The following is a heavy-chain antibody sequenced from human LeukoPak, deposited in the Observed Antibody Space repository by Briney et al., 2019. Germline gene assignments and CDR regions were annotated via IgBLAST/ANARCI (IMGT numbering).Heavy chain of an antibody. CDR3: GMSGDRVPLQDDVFDV. D-gene: IGHD1-26*01. CDR1: EYSFTSYC. J-gene: IGHJ3*01. Sequence: GESLKISCKVSEYSFTSYCIGWVRQMPGKGLEWMGIIYPGDSGPTYSPSFQGQVIISVDKSINTAYLQWSSLQASDTAMYYCGMSGDRVPLQDDVFDVWGQGTMVTVST. V-gene: IGHV5-51*01. CDR2: IYPGDSGP.